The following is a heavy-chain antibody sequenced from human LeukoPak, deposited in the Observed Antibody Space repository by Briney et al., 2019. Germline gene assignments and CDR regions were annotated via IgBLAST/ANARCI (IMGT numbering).Heavy chain of an antibody. V-gene: IGHV3-21*04. CDR2: ISRYSSYI. D-gene: IGHD2-15*01. Sequence: PGGSLRLSCAASGFTFSSYNMNWVRQAPGKGLEWVSSISRYSSYIYYADSVKGRFTVSRDNAENSLYLQMNSLRAEDTAIYYCAKNGDRGAYCTGGTCYPYFYYYMDVWGKGTTVTI. J-gene: IGHJ6*03. CDR1: GFTFSSYN. CDR3: AKNGDRGAYCTGGTCYPYFYYYMDV.